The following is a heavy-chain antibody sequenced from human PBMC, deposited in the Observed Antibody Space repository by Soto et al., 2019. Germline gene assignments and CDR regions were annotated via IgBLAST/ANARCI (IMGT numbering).Heavy chain of an antibody. Sequence: GGSLRLSCAVSGFNFRTSPMSWVRRAPGKGLEWVSGINGGDGSEHYIESVRGRFTIIRDNSKNTLFLQMNNLRAEDTAVYYCAKVEGSLDSSGWLHYYYYGMDVWGQGTTVTVSS. J-gene: IGHJ6*02. V-gene: IGHV3-23*01. CDR3: AKVEGSLDSSGWLHYYYYGMDV. D-gene: IGHD6-19*01. CDR2: INGGDGSE. CDR1: GFNFRTSP.